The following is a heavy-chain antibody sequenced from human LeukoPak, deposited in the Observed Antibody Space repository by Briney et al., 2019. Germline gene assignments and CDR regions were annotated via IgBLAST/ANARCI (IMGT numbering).Heavy chain of an antibody. Sequence: GGSLRLSCAASGFTFSSYWMHWVRQVPGKGLVWVSRIDSDGRTTTYADSVKGRFTVSRDNAKNTLFLQMNSLRAEDTAMYYCARGWLGADYWWGQGTLVTVSS. J-gene: IGHJ4*02. CDR1: GFTFSSYW. CDR3: ARGWLGADYW. CDR2: IDSDGRTT. V-gene: IGHV3-74*01. D-gene: IGHD3-10*01.